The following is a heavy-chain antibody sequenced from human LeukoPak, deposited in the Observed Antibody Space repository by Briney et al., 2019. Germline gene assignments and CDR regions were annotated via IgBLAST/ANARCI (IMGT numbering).Heavy chain of an antibody. V-gene: IGHV4-39*01. J-gene: IGHJ4*02. D-gene: IGHD4-23*01. CDR1: GGSISSSSHY. Sequence: SETLSLTCTVSGGSISSSSHYWGWIRQPPGKGLEWIGSIYYSGSTYYNPSLKSRVAISVDTSKNQFSLKLSSVTAADTAVYYCARLKTTVVRVDYFDYWGQGTLVTVSS. CDR3: ARLKTTVVRVDYFDY. CDR2: IYYSGST.